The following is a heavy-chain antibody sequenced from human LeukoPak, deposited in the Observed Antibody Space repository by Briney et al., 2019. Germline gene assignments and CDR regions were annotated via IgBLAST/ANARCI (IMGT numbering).Heavy chain of an antibody. J-gene: IGHJ4*02. CDR1: GFTFSSYA. V-gene: IGHV3-23*01. Sequence: GGSLRLSCVASGFTFSSYAMGWVRQAAGKGLEWVSDISSSGGTTYYADSVKGRVTISRDNSKKTLYLQMNSLRPEDTAVYYCARGVGPTTAQSTFDYWGQGALVTVSS. D-gene: IGHD1-26*01. CDR2: ISSSGGTT. CDR3: ARGVGPTTAQSTFDY.